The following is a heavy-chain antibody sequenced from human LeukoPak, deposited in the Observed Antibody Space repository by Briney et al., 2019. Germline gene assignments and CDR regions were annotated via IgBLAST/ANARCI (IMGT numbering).Heavy chain of an antibody. CDR1: GGSFSGYY. V-gene: IGHV4-59*08. D-gene: IGHD6-19*01. CDR2: IYYSGST. Sequence: SETLSLTCAVYGGSFSGYYWSWIRQPPGKGLEWIGYIYYSGSTNYNPSLKSRVTISVDTSKNQFSLKLSSVTAADTAVYYCARWSSGWLLWGQGTLVTVSS. CDR3: ARWSSGWLL. J-gene: IGHJ4*02.